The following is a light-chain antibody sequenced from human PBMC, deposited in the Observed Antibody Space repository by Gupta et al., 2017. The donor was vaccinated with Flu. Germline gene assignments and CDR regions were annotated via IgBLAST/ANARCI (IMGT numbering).Light chain of an antibody. Sequence: DIVMTQSPDSLAVSLGERATINCKSSQSSLYSSNNKNYLAWYQQKPGQPPKLLIYWASTRESGVPDRFSGSGSGTXFTLTIXSLQAEDVAVYYCQQDACTPSSFGXATRLEIK. CDR3: QQDACTPSS. CDR2: WAS. V-gene: IGKV4-1*01. J-gene: IGKJ2*03. CDR1: QSSLYSSNNKNY.